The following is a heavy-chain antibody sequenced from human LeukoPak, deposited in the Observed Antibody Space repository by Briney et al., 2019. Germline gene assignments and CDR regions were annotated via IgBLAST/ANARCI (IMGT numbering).Heavy chain of an antibody. D-gene: IGHD3-22*01. V-gene: IGHV5-51*01. CDR2: IYPGDSET. CDR1: GSSFTTDY. CDR3: ARQAYASRFDAFDI. Sequence: GESLKISCKGSGSSFTTDYIGWVRQMPGKGLEWMGIIYPGDSETKYSPSFQGPVTFSVDKSITTAFLQWSSLKASDTAMYYCARQAYASRFDAFDIWGQGTMVTVSS. J-gene: IGHJ3*02.